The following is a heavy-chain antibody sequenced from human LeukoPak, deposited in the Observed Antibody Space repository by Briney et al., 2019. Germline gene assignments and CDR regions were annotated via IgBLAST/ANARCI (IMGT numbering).Heavy chain of an antibody. CDR1: GFSFTNFW. V-gene: IGHV3-7*04. J-gene: IGHJ4*02. Sequence: GGSLRLSCAVSGFSFTNFWMSWVRQAPGRGLEWVANIHPEGNEKYHVESVKGRFTISRDNTKNLLFLQMNGLRVEDTAVHYSARGDAFSGDHWGQGTLVTVSS. CDR2: IHPEGNEK. CDR3: ARGDAFSGDH.